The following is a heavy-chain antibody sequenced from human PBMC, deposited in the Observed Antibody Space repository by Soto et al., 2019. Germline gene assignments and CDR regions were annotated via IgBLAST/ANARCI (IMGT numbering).Heavy chain of an antibody. CDR3: ARGSTTDYSGSGSYYSCADY. J-gene: IGHJ4*02. CDR1: GGSISSGGYY. V-gene: IGHV4-31*03. Sequence: QVQLQESGPGLVKPSQTLSLTCTVSGGSISSGGYYWNWIRQHPGKGLEWIGYIYYSGSTYYNPSLKSRVTISVDTSKNQFSLKLSSVTAADTAVYYCARGSTTDYSGSGSYYSCADYWGQGTLVTVSS. D-gene: IGHD3-10*01. CDR2: IYYSGST.